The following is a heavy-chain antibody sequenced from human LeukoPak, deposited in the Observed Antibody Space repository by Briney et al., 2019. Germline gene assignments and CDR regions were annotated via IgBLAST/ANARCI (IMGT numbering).Heavy chain of an antibody. CDR3: IRDSTTFRFGY. Sequence: PGGSLRLSCAASGFTFSDYYMSWIRQAPGKGLEWVSYISSSGSTIYYADSVKGRFTISRDNAKNTLSLQMSSLRADDTAVYYCIRDSTTFRFGYWGQGALVTVSS. CDR2: ISSSGSTI. J-gene: IGHJ4*02. V-gene: IGHV3-11*01. CDR1: GFTFSDYY. D-gene: IGHD2/OR15-2a*01.